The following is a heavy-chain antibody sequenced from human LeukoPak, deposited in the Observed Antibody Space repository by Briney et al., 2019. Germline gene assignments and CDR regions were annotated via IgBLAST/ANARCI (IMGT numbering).Heavy chain of an antibody. D-gene: IGHD2-21*01. CDR1: GFTFDDYA. CDR3: AKAPVTSCRGAYCYPFDS. Sequence: GGSLRLSCAASGFTFDDYAMHWVRQAPGKGLEWVSGISWNSGSIGYADSVKGRFTISRDNAKNSLYLQMNSLRAEDAAVYFCAKAPVTSCRGAYCYPFDSWGQGTLVTVSS. J-gene: IGHJ4*02. CDR2: ISWNSGSI. V-gene: IGHV3-9*01.